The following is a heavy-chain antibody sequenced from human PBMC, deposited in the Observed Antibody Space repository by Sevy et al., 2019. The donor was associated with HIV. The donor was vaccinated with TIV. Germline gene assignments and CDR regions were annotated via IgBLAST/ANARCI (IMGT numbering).Heavy chain of an antibody. CDR3: ARHGYGYGYHALLDYYFGMDV. D-gene: IGHD5-18*01. CDR2: INWNGGST. Sequence: GGSLRLSCAASGVILDDYGMSWVRQAPGKGLEWVSGINWNGGSTGYAHSVKGRFPISKDNAKNSLFLQMNSLRAEETALYYCARHGYGYGYHALLDYYFGMDVWGQGTTVTVSS. V-gene: IGHV3-20*04. J-gene: IGHJ6*02. CDR1: GVILDDYG.